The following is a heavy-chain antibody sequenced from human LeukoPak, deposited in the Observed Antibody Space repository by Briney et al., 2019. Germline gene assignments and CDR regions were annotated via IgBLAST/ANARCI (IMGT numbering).Heavy chain of an antibody. CDR1: GGSISSYY. J-gene: IGHJ6*02. V-gene: IGHV4-59*08. CDR2: IYYSGST. CDR3: ARDSSGYANYYYYGMDV. Sequence: PSETLSLTCTVSGGSISSYYWGWIRQPPGKGLEWIGYIYYSGSTNYNPSLKSRVTISVDTSKNQFSLKLSSVTAADTAVYYCARDSSGYANYYYYGMDVWGQGTTVTVSS. D-gene: IGHD3-22*01.